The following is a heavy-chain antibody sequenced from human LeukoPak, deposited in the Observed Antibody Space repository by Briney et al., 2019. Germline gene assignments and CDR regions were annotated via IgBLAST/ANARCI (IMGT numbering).Heavy chain of an antibody. CDR2: INPNSGGT. V-gene: IGHV1-2*02. CDR3: AGGYYYDSSGYYHY. J-gene: IGHJ4*02. CDR1: GYTFTGYY. D-gene: IGHD3-22*01. Sequence: ASVKVSCKASGYTFTGYYMHWVRQAPGQGLEWMGWINPNSGGTNYAQKFQGRVTMTRDTSISTAYMELSRLRSDDTAVYYCAGGYYYDSSGYYHYWGQGTLVTVSS.